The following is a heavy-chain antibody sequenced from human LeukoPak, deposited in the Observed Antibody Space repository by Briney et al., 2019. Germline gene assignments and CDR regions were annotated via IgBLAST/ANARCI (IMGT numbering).Heavy chain of an antibody. CDR2: ISWDGGST. J-gene: IGHJ4*02. CDR3: AKDTVSYDFWSGQIDY. CDR1: GFTFDDYA. D-gene: IGHD3-3*01. V-gene: IGHV3-43D*03. Sequence: GGSLRLSCAASGFTFDDYAMHWVRQAPGKGLEWVSLISWDGGSTYYAGSVKGRFTISRDNSKNSLYLQMNSLRAEDTALYYCAKDTVSYDFWSGQIDYWGQGTLVTVSS.